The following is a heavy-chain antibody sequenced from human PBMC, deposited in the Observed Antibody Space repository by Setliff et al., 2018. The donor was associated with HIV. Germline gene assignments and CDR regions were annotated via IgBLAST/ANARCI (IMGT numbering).Heavy chain of an antibody. CDR3: ARDRSNYGSGSSAYHWFDP. J-gene: IGHJ5*02. Sequence: SETLSLTCTVSGGSLGGYYWSWIRQPAGKRLEWIGRIFASGTTNYNPSLKSRVSMSIDTSKDQFSLNLNSVTAADTAVYFCARDRSNYGSGSSAYHWFDPWGLGTLVTVSS. CDR2: IFASGTT. D-gene: IGHD3-10*01. CDR1: GGSLGGYY. V-gene: IGHV4-4*07.